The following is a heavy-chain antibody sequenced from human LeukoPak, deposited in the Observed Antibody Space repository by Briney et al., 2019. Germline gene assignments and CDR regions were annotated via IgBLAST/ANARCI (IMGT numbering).Heavy chain of an antibody. CDR3: AREDGSGPPDY. Sequence: GGSLRLSCAASGFTFSIYSMNWVRQAPGKGLEWVSYISSTGSTIDYAESVKGRFTISRDNAKNSLYLQMNSLRAEDTAVYYCAREDGSGPPDYWGQGTLVTVSS. CDR2: ISSTGSTI. V-gene: IGHV3-48*01. CDR1: GFTFSIYS. D-gene: IGHD3-10*01. J-gene: IGHJ4*02.